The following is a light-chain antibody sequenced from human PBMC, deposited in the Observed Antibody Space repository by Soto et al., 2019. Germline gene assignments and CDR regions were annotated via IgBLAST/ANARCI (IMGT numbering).Light chain of an antibody. V-gene: IGLV2-14*01. J-gene: IGLJ2*01. CDR2: EVT. Sequence: QSALTQPASVSGSPGQSITITCTGTSSDFLTYNSVSWYQQHPGNAPKLIIYEVTTRPSGLSDRFSGSDSGNTASLTISGLQAEDEAHYYCSYTGSRSLLFGGGTKLTVL. CDR1: SSDFLTYNS. CDR3: SYTGSRSLL.